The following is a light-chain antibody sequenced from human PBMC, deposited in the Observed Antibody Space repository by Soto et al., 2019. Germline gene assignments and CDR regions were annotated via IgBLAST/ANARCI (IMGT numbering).Light chain of an antibody. CDR3: AAWDDSLNAWV. Sequence: QSVLTQPPSASGTPGQRVTISCSGSSSNIGRDFVYWYQQVPGTAPKPLIYSDNQRYSGVPDRFSGSKSGTSASLTISGLRSEDEADYYCAAWDDSLNAWVFGGGTKVTVL. V-gene: IGLV1-47*02. CDR1: SSNIGRDF. J-gene: IGLJ3*02. CDR2: SDN.